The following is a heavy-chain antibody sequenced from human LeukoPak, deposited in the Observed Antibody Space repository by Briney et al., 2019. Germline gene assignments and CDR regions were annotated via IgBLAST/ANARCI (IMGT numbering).Heavy chain of an antibody. CDR2: INEDGSDT. Sequence: GGSLRLSCAASGFTFTRYWMHWVRQPPGKGLEWVSRINEDGSDTTYADSVKGRFTISRDNAKNTVFLKMNSLRVEDTAVYYCARVELGGDYSKLDYWGQGILVTVSS. CDR3: ARVELGGDYSKLDY. D-gene: IGHD2-21*02. CDR1: GFTFTRYW. J-gene: IGHJ4*02. V-gene: IGHV3-74*01.